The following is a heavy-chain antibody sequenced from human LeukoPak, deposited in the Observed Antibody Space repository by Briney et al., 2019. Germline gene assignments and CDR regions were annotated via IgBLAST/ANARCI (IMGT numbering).Heavy chain of an antibody. CDR3: AREGGLRYFDDYYYFDY. V-gene: IGHV1-18*01. J-gene: IGHJ4*02. CDR2: ISAYNGNT. CDR1: GYTFTSYG. Sequence: ASVKVSCKASGYTFTSYGISWVRQAPGQGLEWMGWISAYNGNTNYAQKLQGRVTMTTDTSTSTAYMELRSLRSDDTAVYYCAREGGLRYFDDYYYFDYWGQGTLVTVSS. D-gene: IGHD3-9*01.